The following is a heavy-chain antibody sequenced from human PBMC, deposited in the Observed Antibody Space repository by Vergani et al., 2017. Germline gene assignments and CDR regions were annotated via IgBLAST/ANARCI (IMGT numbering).Heavy chain of an antibody. CDR3: VKDAGSYENFFDS. CDR2: LTGGGGST. Sequence: EVQLLESGGSLKQPGGSVRLSCAASGFTFSTYAMHWVRQAPGKGLEWVSALTGGGGSTYYADSFKGRFIISRDNSWDTLYLQMNSLRPEDTATYYCVKDAGSYENFFDSWGQGTLVTVPS. V-gene: IGHV3-23*01. J-gene: IGHJ4*02. D-gene: IGHD1-26*01. CDR1: GFTFSTYA.